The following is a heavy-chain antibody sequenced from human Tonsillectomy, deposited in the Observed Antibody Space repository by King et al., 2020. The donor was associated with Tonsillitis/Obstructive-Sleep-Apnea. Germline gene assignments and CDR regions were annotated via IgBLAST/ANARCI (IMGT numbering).Heavy chain of an antibody. D-gene: IGHD6-13*01. V-gene: IGHV3-15*01. CDR1: GFTFSNAW. J-gene: IGHJ4*02. Sequence: VQLVESGGGLVKPGGSLRLSCAASGFTFSNAWMSWVRQTPGEGLEWVGRIKSNNDGEATDYTAPVKGRFTISRDDSKNTLYLQMNSLKTEDTAVYYCTICHTSSWNPLGCFDFWGQGTLVTVSS. CDR3: TICHTSSWNPLGCFDF. CDR2: IKSNNDGEAT.